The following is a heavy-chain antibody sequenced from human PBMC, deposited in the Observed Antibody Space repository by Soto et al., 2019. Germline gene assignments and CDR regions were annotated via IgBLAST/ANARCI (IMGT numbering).Heavy chain of an antibody. D-gene: IGHD3-10*01. CDR3: AREERITMVRGVIPLYNWFDP. CDR1: GYTFTSYY. V-gene: IGHV1-46*03. J-gene: IGHJ5*02. CDR2: INPSGGST. Sequence: ASVKVSCKASGYTFTSYYMHWVRQAPGQGLEWMGIINPSGGSTSYAQKFQGRVTMTRDTSTSTVYMELSSLRSEDTAVYYCAREERITMVRGVIPLYNWFDPWGKGTLVTVSS.